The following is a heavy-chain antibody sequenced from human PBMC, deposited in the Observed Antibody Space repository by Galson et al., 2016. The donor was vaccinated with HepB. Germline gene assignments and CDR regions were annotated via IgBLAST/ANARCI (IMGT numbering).Heavy chain of an antibody. CDR2: IYFSGTT. CDR1: GGSISTYSYY. CDR3: ASSSPLAPDDAFDI. Sequence: ATLSLTCNVSGGSISTYSYYWGWIRQSPTKGLERIGSIYFSGTTYYNPSLKSRVTISVDTSKNQISLTLSSVTAADTTVYLCASSSPLAPDDAFDIWGQGTMAIVSS. D-gene: IGHD6-25*01. J-gene: IGHJ3*02. V-gene: IGHV4-39*01.